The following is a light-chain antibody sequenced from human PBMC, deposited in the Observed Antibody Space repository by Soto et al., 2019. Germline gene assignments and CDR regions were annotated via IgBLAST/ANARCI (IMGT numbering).Light chain of an antibody. CDR3: QQSYSSIT. J-gene: IGKJ5*01. CDR1: QSISSY. V-gene: IGKV1-39*01. Sequence: DIQLTQSPCSLSASVGDRVTITCGASQSISSYLNWYQQKPGKVPKLLIYAASSLQGGVPSRFSGGGSGTDFTLTISSLQPEDFATYYCQQSYSSITFGQGTRLEIK. CDR2: AAS.